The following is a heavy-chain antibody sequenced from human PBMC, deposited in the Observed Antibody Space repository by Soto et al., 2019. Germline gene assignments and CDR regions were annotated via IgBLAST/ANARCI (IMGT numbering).Heavy chain of an antibody. V-gene: IGHV3-30*18. D-gene: IGHD3-10*01. CDR2: ISYDGSNK. Sequence: PRISCAASGFTFSSYGMHWVRQAPGKGLAWVAVISYDGSNKYYADSVKGRFTISRDNSKNTLYLQMNSLRAEDTAVYYCAKDRYYGSGSYYNYYYYGMDVWGQGTTVTVSS. J-gene: IGHJ6*02. CDR1: GFTFSSYG. CDR3: AKDRYYGSGSYYNYYYYGMDV.